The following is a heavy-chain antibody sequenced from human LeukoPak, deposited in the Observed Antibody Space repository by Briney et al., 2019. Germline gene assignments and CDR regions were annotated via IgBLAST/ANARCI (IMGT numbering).Heavy chain of an antibody. D-gene: IGHD1-26*01. CDR1: GFTFSSYW. V-gene: IGHV3-21*01. CDR3: ARDLREEGWFDP. J-gene: IGHJ5*02. CDR2: LSSSSSYT. Sequence: GGSLRLSCAASGFTFSSYWMSWVRQAPGKGLEWVSYLSSSSSYTYYADSVRGRFTISRDNARNSLYLQMNSLRAEDTAVYYCARDLREEGWFDPWGQGTLVTASS.